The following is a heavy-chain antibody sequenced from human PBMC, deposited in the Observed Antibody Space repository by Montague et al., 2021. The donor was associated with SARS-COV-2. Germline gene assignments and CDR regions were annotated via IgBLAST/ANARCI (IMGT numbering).Heavy chain of an antibody. V-gene: IGHV4-59*01. CDR2: IYYSGST. J-gene: IGHJ6*03. Sequence: SETLSLTCTVSGGSISFYYWSWIRQPPGQGLEWIGYIYYSGSTNYNPSLKSRVTISVDTSKNQFSLKLSSVTAADTAVYSCARVVGDYDFWSGQYYYYYYMDVWGKGTTVTVSS. CDR3: ARVVGDYDFWSGQYYYYYYMDV. CDR1: GGSISFYY. D-gene: IGHD3-3*01.